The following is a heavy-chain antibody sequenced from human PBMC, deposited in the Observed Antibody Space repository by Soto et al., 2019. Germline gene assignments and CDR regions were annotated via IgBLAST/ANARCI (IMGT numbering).Heavy chain of an antibody. CDR2: ISYDGSNK. D-gene: IGHD2-2*01. CDR1: GFTFSSYG. CDR3: AKDKWDIVVVPAAPTWFDP. Sequence: GGSLRLSCAGSGFTFSSYGMHWVRQAPGKGLEWVAVISYDGSNKYYADSVKGRFTISRDNSKNTLYLQMNSLRAEDTAVYYCAKDKWDIVVVPAAPTWFDPWGQGTLVTVSS. V-gene: IGHV3-30*18. J-gene: IGHJ5*02.